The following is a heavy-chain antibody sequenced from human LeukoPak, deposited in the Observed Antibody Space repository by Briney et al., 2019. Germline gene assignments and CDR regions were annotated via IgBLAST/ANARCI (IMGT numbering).Heavy chain of an antibody. CDR2: ISGSGGNT. D-gene: IGHD6-19*01. J-gene: IGHJ4*02. CDR3: AKDRTAVAGTFDY. V-gene: IGHV3-23*01. CDR1: GVTFGDFG. Sequence: PGGSLRLSCAASGVTFGDFGMSWVRQAPGKGLEWVSGISGSGGNTYYADSVKGRFTISRDNSRNTLYLQMNSLRAEDTAVYYCAKDRTAVAGTFDYWGQGTLATVSS.